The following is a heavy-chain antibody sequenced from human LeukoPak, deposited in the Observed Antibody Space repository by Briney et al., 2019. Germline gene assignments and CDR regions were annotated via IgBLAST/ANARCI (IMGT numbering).Heavy chain of an antibody. CDR1: GFSFSAYW. CDR3: VDV. Sequence: GGSLRLSCAASGFSFSAYWTTWVRQAPGTGLERVANINPAGSETYYVDPVKGRFSISRDNAKNLVYLQMNSLHCARFGYVAAVDVWGQGTPVTVSS. CDR2: INPAGSET. J-gene: IGHJ4*02. D-gene: IGHD2-15*01. V-gene: IGHV3-7*01.